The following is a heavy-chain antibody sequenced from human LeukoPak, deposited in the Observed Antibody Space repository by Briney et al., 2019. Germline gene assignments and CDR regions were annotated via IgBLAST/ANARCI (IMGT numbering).Heavy chain of an antibody. V-gene: IGHV5-51*01. Sequence: GESLHISCKGSGFTLTDHWIAWVRQLPGRGLEWVGIIHPGVSDTPKSPSFQGQVVISVDSSISTAYLQWNSLKASETAMYYCAASPPHCGADCPFDYWGQGTLVTVSS. CDR3: AASPPHCGADCPFDY. CDR1: GFTLTDHW. D-gene: IGHD2-21*02. CDR2: IHPGVSDT. J-gene: IGHJ4*02.